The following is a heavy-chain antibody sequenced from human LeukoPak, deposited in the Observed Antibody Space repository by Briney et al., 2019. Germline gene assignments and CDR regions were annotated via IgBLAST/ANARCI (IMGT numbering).Heavy chain of an antibody. J-gene: IGHJ4*02. V-gene: IGHV3-21*01. D-gene: IGHD1-26*01. CDR3: ARDEIVGATIDY. Sequence: GGSLRLSCAASGFTFSSYSMNWVRQAPGKGLGWVSSISSSSSYIYYADSVKGRFTISRDNAKNSLYLQMNSLRAEDRAVYYCARDEIVGATIDYWGQGTLVTVSS. CDR1: GFTFSSYS. CDR2: ISSSSSYI.